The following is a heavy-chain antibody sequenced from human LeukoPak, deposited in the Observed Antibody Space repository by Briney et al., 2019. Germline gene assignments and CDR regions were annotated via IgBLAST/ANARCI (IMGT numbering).Heavy chain of an antibody. CDR2: VYSGGSI. D-gene: IGHD6-19*01. CDR3: ARSYNSAWLDY. J-gene: IGHJ4*02. V-gene: IGHV3-53*04. CDR1: GFTVSSSY. Sequence: PGGCLRLSCAASGFTVSSSYMSWVRQAPGKGLEWVSIVYSGGSIYFADSVKGRFTTSRHNSNNTLGLLMNSLRTEDTAMYYCARSYNSAWLDYWGQGTLVTVSS.